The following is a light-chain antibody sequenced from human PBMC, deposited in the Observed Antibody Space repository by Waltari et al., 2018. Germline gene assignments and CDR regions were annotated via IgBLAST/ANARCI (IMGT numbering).Light chain of an antibody. V-gene: IGKV1-5*03. CDR1: QSIGSS. CDR3: QQCNSYLLT. Sequence: IQMTQSPSTLSASVGDRVTITCRASQSIGSSLAWYQQKPGKAPKVVIYEASRLESGVPSRFSGSGSGTEFTLTISSLQPDDFATYYCQQCNSYLLTFGGGTKVEIK. CDR2: EAS. J-gene: IGKJ4*01.